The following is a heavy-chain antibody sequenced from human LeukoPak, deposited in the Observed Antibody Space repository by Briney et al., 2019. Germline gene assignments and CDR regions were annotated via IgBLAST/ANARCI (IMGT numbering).Heavy chain of an antibody. CDR1: GISFPTSA. CDR3: AAGSDLYGFDL. CDR2: IVLGSDNT. Sequence: SVKVSCKASGISFPTSAVQWVRQARAQRLEWMGWIVLGSDNTDYAQKFQQRVTFTRDMSTTTAYMELSSLRSDDTAVYYCAAGSDLYGFDLWGQGTMFTVSS. V-gene: IGHV1-58*01. J-gene: IGHJ3*01.